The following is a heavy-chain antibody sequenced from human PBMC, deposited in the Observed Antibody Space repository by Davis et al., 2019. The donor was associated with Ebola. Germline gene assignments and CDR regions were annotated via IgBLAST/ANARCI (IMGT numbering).Heavy chain of an antibody. CDR1: GYIFSDSW. D-gene: IGHD3-22*01. CDR3: ARTLSSGYRDRFDI. V-gene: IGHV5-51*01. J-gene: IGHJ3*02. Sequence: GESLKISCRGSGYIFSDSWIAWVRQMPGKGLEWMGIIFPRDSDTRYSPSFQGQVTISVDKSISTTYLQWSSLKASDTAMYYCARTLSSGYRDRFDIWGQGTMVTVSS. CDR2: IFPRDSDT.